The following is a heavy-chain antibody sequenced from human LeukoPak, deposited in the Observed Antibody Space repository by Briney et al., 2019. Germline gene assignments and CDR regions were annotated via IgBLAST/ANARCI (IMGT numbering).Heavy chain of an antibody. V-gene: IGHV1-2*02. D-gene: IGHD6-19*01. J-gene: IGHJ5*02. CDR1: GGTFNSYS. CDR3: AREGIAVAGSRWFDP. CDR2: INPNSGGT. Sequence: ASVKVSCKASGGTFNSYSISWVRQAPGQGLEWMGWINPNSGGTNYAQKFQGRVTMTRDTSISTAYMELSRLRSDDTAVYYCAREGIAVAGSRWFDPWGQGTLVTVSS.